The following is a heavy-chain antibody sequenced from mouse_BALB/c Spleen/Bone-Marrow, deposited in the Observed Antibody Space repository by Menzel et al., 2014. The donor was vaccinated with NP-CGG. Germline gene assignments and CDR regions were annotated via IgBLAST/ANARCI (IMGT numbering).Heavy chain of an antibody. J-gene: IGHJ4*01. D-gene: IGHD1-1*01. CDR3: ARWDYYGYAMDY. Sequence: EVKLMESGPELVKPGASMKISCKASGYSFTGYTMNWVEQSHGKNLEWIGLINPYNGGTSYNQKFMGKATLTVDKSSSTAYMELLSLTSEDSAVYYCARWDYYGYAMDYWGQGTSVTVSS. CDR2: INPYNGGT. CDR1: GYSFTGYT. V-gene: IGHV1-18*01.